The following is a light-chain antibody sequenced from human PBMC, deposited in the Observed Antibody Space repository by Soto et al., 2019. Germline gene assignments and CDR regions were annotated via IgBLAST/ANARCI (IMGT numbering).Light chain of an antibody. J-gene: IGKJ1*01. CDR3: QQYGSSGT. Sequence: IVLTKSEGTLSLSPGERAPLSCLASQSVSSSYLAWYQQKPGQAPRLLIYGASSRATGIPDRFSASGSGTDFTLTISRLEPEDFAVYYCQQYGSSGTFGQGTKVDIK. CDR1: QSVSSSY. V-gene: IGKV3-20*01. CDR2: GAS.